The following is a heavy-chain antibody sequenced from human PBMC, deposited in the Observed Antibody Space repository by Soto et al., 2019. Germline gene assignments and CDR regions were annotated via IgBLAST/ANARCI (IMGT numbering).Heavy chain of an antibody. Sequence: QVQLVESGGGVVQPGRSLRLSCAASGFTLSSYAMHWVRQAPGKGLECVAVISYDGSKKYYADSVKGRFTISRDNSKSTLYLQMSTLRAEDTAVYYCARDPYSSGWLDYWGQGTRVTVSS. CDR1: GFTLSSYA. D-gene: IGHD6-19*01. J-gene: IGHJ4*02. V-gene: IGHV3-30-3*01. CDR2: ISYDGSKK. CDR3: ARDPYSSGWLDY.